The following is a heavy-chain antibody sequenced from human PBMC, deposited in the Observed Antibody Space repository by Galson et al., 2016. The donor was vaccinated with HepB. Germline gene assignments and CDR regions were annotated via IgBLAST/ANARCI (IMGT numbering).Heavy chain of an antibody. V-gene: IGHV5-51*01. J-gene: IGHJ4*02. CDR1: GYTFTSYW. D-gene: IGHD6-19*01. CDR3: ARHWHGPDSSARHFLDY. Sequence: QSGAEVTKPGESLKISCKVSGYTFTSYWIGWVRQMPGKGLEWMGIIFPGYSDTRYSPSFQGQVTISADMSTSTAYVQWSSLKASNTAMYYCARHWHGPDSSARHFLDYWGQGTLVTVSS. CDR2: IFPGYSDT.